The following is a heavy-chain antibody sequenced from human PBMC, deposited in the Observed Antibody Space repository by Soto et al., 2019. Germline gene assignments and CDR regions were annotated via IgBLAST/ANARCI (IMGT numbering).Heavy chain of an antibody. D-gene: IGHD2-21*01. V-gene: IGHV1-18*01. CDR2: ISAYNGNT. Sequence: ASVKVSCKASGYTSTIYGISWVLQAPGQGLEWMGWISAYNGNTNYAQKLQGRVTMTTDTSTSTAYMELRSLRSDDTAVYYCARDGGDDYYYYYMDVWGKGTTVTVSS. CDR3: ARDGGDDYYYYYMDV. J-gene: IGHJ6*03. CDR1: GYTSTIYG.